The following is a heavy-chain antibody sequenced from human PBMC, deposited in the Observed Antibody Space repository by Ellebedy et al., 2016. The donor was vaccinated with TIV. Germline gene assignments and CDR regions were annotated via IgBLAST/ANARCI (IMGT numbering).Heavy chain of an antibody. CDR1: RGTFINYA. J-gene: IGHJ5*02. Sequence: AASVKVSCKASRGTFINYAISWARQAPGQGLEWMGRIIPILGMANYAQKFQGRVTITADKSTNTAYMELSSLRSEDTAVYYCAAVGDYGDYDRLKNWFDPWGQGTLVTVSS. CDR3: AAVGDYGDYDRLKNWFDP. D-gene: IGHD4-17*01. V-gene: IGHV1-69*04. CDR2: IIPILGMA.